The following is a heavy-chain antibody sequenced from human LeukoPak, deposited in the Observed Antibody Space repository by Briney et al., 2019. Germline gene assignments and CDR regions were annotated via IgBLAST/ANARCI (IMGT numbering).Heavy chain of an antibody. J-gene: IGHJ4*02. D-gene: IGHD3-10*01. CDR3: ARDLGYGGFGELTSEDY. CDR2: IIPILGIA. CDR1: GGTFSSYA. V-gene: IGHV1-69*04. Sequence: SVKVSRKASGGTFSSYAISWVRQAPGQGLEWMGRIIPILGIANYAQKFQGRVTITADKSTSTAYMELSSLRSEDTAVYYCARDLGYGGFGELTSEDYWGQGTLVSVSS.